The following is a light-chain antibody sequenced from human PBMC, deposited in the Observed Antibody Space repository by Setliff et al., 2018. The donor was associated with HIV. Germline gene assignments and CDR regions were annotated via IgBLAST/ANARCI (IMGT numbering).Light chain of an antibody. V-gene: IGLV2-23*02. CDR1: SSDVGGYYL. Sequence: QSALTQPASVSGSPGQSITISCTGTSSDVGGYYLVSWYQHHPGKVPKLLIYEVDKRPSGVSDRFSGSKSGNTAPLRISGLQTGDEADYYCCSYAGSRSFVFATGTKVNVL. CDR3: CSYAGSRSFV. CDR2: EVD. J-gene: IGLJ1*01.